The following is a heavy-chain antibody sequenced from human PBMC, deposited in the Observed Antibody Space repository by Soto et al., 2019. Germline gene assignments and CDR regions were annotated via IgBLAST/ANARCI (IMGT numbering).Heavy chain of an antibody. CDR3: AKDVSYTGYLSGPLDY. V-gene: IGHV3-23*01. CDR2: ISGGADST. CDR1: GFTVSSYA. Sequence: EVQLLESGGGLVQPGGSLRLSCADSGFTVSSYAMTWVHQAPGKGLEWVSAISGGADSTYYADSVKGRFTISRDNSKNTLYLQMNSLRAEDTAIYYCAKDVSYTGYLSGPLDYWGQGTLVTVSS. J-gene: IGHJ4*02. D-gene: IGHD3-9*01.